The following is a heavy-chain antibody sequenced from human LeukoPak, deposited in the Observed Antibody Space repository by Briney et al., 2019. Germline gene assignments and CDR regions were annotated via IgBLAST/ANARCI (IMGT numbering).Heavy chain of an antibody. Sequence: GGSLRLSCAASGFSLRNYAMHWVRQSPGKGLEWVAVISYDGTYAYYADFLRGRFAVSRDNAKNSLYLQMNSLRAEDTAVYYCAKDTRSYYYDSWVSSDGGRTEYFQHWGRAPWSPSPQ. V-gene: IGHV3-30*07. J-gene: IGHJ1*01. CDR2: ISYDGTYA. D-gene: IGHD3-22*01. CDR3: AKDTRSYYYDSWVSSDGGRTEYFQH. CDR1: GFSLRNYA.